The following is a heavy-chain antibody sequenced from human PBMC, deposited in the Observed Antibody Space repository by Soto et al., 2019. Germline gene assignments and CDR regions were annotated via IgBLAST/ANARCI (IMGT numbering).Heavy chain of an antibody. J-gene: IGHJ6*02. V-gene: IGHV4-31*03. CDR2: IYYSGNT. CDR1: GGSIRSGGYY. CDR3: ARDRLMATAGTARHYFGLDV. Sequence: SETLSLTCTVSGGSIRSGGYYWSWVRQNPRRGLEWIGNIYYSGNTYYNPSLKSRLTISVDTSQNQFSLNLSSVTAADTAVYYCARDRLMATAGTARHYFGLDVWGQGTTVTVSS. D-gene: IGHD5-18*01.